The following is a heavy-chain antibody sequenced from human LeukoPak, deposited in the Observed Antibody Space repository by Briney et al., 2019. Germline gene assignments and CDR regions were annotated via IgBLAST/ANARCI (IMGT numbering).Heavy chain of an antibody. J-gene: IGHJ3*02. CDR3: AREGRTSWLQVAFDI. CDR1: GGSISSGSYY. D-gene: IGHD5-24*01. CDR2: IYTSGST. V-gene: IGHV4-61*02. Sequence: KSSETLSLTRTVSGGSISSGSYYWSWIRQPAGKGLEWIGRIYTSGSTNYNPSLKSRVTISVDTSKNQFSLKLSSVTAADTAVYYCAREGRTSWLQVAFDIWGQGTMVTVSS.